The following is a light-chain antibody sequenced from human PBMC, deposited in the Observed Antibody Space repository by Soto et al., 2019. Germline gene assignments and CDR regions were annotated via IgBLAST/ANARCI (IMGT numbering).Light chain of an antibody. Sequence: DIQMTQSPSSLSASVGDRVTITCQASQHITKFLNWYQQKPGKAPKLLIYDASNLETGVLSRFSGTGSGTHFTFTISSLQPEDIATYYCQQGRTSGPGTKVEIK. CDR1: QHITKF. CDR3: QQGRT. V-gene: IGKV1-33*01. CDR2: DAS. J-gene: IGKJ3*01.